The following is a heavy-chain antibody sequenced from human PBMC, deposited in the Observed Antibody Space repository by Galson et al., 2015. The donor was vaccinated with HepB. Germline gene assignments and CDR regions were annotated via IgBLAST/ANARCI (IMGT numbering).Heavy chain of an antibody. CDR2: ISGSGGST. CDR1: GFTFSSYA. J-gene: IGHJ4*02. D-gene: IGHD3-16*01. CDR3: AKDETMITFRLTLDY. Sequence: SLRLSCAASGFTFSSYAMSWVRQAPGKGLEWVSAISGSGGSTYYADSVKGRFTISRDNSKNTLYLQMNSLRAEDTAVYYCAKDETMITFRLTLDYWGQGTLVTVSS. V-gene: IGHV3-23*01.